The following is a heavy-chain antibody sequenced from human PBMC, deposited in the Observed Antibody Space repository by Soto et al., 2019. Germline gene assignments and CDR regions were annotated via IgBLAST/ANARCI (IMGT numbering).Heavy chain of an antibody. J-gene: IGHJ5*02. CDR2: IYHTGTT. CDR1: GGSINSGDYS. D-gene: IGHD3-22*01. CDR3: ARGINYYDSSGDSWFDP. Sequence: PSETLSLICTVSGGSINSGDYSWTWIRQPPGKGLEWIGYIYHTGTTYYNMSLKSRVTISVDRSKNQFSLKLSSVTAADTAVYYCARGINYYDSSGDSWFDPWGQGTLVTVS. V-gene: IGHV4-30-2*01.